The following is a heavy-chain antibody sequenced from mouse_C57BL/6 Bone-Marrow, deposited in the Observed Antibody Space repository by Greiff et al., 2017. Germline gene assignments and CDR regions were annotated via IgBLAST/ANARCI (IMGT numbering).Heavy chain of an antibody. CDR1: GFTFSSYG. D-gene: IGHD2-2*01. Sequence: EVKLMESGGDLVKPGGSLKLSCAASGFTFSSYGMSWVRQTPDKRLEWVATISSGGSYTYYPDSVKGRFTIARDNAKNTLYRQMSSLKSEDTAMYYCARRRLAWFAYWGQGTLVTVSA. CDR2: ISSGGSYT. J-gene: IGHJ3*01. CDR3: ARRRLAWFAY. V-gene: IGHV5-6*02.